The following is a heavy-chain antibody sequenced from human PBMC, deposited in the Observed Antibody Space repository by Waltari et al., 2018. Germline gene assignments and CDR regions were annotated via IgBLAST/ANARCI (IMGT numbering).Heavy chain of an antibody. Sequence: QLQLQESGPRLVRPSETLSLICRVSGVSITSNRHYLAWIRQSPGHGLEWIGTVSYSGTTYSSPTLQSRVSVSRDTSKNQVALILGSVTAADMAVYYCATYSGASVGTAAFDVWGQGTMVTVSS. CDR1: GVSITSNRHY. CDR2: VSYSGTT. V-gene: IGHV4-39*01. CDR3: ATYSGASVGTAAFDV. D-gene: IGHD1-26*01. J-gene: IGHJ3*01.